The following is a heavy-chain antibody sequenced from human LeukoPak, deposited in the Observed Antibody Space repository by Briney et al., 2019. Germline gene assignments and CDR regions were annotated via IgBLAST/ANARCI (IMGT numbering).Heavy chain of an antibody. Sequence: ASVKVSCKASGYTFTSYAMHWVRQAPGQRLEWMGWINAGNGNTKYSQKFQGRVTITRDTSASTAYMELSSLRSEDTAVYYCARGRVGPYYDSSGWKFDYWGQGTLVTVSS. CDR1: GYTFTSYA. J-gene: IGHJ4*02. D-gene: IGHD3-22*01. CDR2: INAGNGNT. CDR3: ARGRVGPYYDSSGWKFDY. V-gene: IGHV1-3*01.